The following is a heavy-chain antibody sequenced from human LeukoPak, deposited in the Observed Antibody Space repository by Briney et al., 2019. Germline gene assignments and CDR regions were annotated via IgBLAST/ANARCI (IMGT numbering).Heavy chain of an antibody. V-gene: IGHV3-66*01. CDR2: IYRSGST. D-gene: IGHD1-1*01. J-gene: IGHJ3*02. CDR3: ARLPTGDI. CDR1: GFTVSSGY. Sequence: GGSLRLSCAASGFTVSSGYMSWVRQAPGKGLEWVSVIYRSGSTYYADSVKGRFTISRDSSKNTLYLQMNSLRAEDTAVYFCARLPTGDIWGQGTMVSVSS.